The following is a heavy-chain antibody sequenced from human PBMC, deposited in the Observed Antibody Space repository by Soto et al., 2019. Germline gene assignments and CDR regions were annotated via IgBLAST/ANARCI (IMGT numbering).Heavy chain of an antibody. CDR2: FDPEDGET. Sequence: ASVKVSCKVSGYTLTGLSMHWVRQAPGKGLEWMGGFDPEDGETIYAQKFQGRVTMTEDTSTDTAYMELSSLRSEDTAVYYCAPVKEYYYGMEVWGQRTTVTVSS. CDR3: APVKEYYYGMEV. CDR1: GYTLTGLS. V-gene: IGHV1-24*01. J-gene: IGHJ6*01.